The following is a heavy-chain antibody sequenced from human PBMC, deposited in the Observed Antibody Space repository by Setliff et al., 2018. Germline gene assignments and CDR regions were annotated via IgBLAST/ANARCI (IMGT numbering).Heavy chain of an antibody. Sequence: SETLSLTCTVSGGSISSGGYYWSWIRQHPGKGLEWIGYIYYSGSTYYNPSPKSRVTISVDTSKNQFSLKLSSVTAADTAVYYCARVALVVVIRNAFDIWGQGTMVTV. CDR1: GGSISSGGYY. CDR3: ARVALVVVIRNAFDI. V-gene: IGHV4-31*03. CDR2: IYYSGST. D-gene: IGHD2-21*01. J-gene: IGHJ3*02.